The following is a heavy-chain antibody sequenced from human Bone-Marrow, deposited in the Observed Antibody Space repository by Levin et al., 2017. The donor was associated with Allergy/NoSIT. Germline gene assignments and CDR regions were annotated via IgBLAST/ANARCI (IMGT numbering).Heavy chain of an antibody. CDR1: GFTFSTYA. J-gene: IGHJ2*01. Sequence: GGSLRLSCTASGFTFSTYAMTWVRQAPGKGLEWVSVISASGATTYNAYSVTGRFIISRDNSKNTLYLQMNSLRAEATAVYYCARDPNCYDSTGYYYYGYFDLWGRGTLVTVSS. CDR3: ARDPNCYDSTGYYYYGYFDL. D-gene: IGHD3-22*01. CDR2: ISASGATT. V-gene: IGHV3-23*01.